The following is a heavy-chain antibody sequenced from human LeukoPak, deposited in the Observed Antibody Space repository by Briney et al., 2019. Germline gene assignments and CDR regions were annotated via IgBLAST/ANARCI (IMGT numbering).Heavy chain of an antibody. Sequence: GASVKVSCKASGYTFTSYGISWVRQAPGQGLEWMGWISAYNGNTNYAQKLQGRVTMTTDTSTSTAYMELRSLRSDDTAVYYCARDLSSGSRSYSWSGGGTDYWGQGTLVTVSS. CDR3: ARDLSSGSRSYSWSGGGTDY. V-gene: IGHV1-18*01. D-gene: IGHD1-26*01. CDR2: ISAYNGNT. CDR1: GYTFTSYG. J-gene: IGHJ4*02.